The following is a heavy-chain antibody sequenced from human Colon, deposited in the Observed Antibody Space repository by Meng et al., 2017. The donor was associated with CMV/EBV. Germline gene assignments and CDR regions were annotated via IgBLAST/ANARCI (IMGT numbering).Heavy chain of an antibody. V-gene: IGHV1-2*02. CDR2: INPNSGGT. J-gene: IGHJ4*02. CDR3: ARGGGNYDFWSGYVDY. CDR1: GYTFTGYY. Sequence: ASVNSCKASGYTFTGYYMHWVRQAPGQGLEWMGWINPNSGGTNYAQKFQGRVTMTRDTSISTAYMELSRLRSDDTAVYYCARGGGNYDFWSGYVDYWGQGTLVTVSS. D-gene: IGHD3-3*01.